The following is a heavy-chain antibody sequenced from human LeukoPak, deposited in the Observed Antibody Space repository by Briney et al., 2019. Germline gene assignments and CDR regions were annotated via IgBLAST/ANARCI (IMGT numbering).Heavy chain of an antibody. CDR1: GGSFSGYY. CDR2: INHSGST. D-gene: IGHD3-10*02. Sequence: LETLSLTCAVYGGSFSGYYWSWIRQPPGKGLEWIGEINHSGSTNYNPPLKSRVTISVDTSKNQFSLKLSSVTAADTAVYYCASPLGYYGRGWGKGTTVTVSS. V-gene: IGHV4-34*01. J-gene: IGHJ6*04. CDR3: ASPLGYYGRG.